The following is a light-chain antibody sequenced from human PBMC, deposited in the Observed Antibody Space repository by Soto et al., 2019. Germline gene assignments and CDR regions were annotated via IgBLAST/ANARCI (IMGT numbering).Light chain of an antibody. CDR3: CSYAGSYRV. CDR2: DVS. V-gene: IGLV2-11*01. J-gene: IGLJ1*01. CDR1: SSDVGGYNY. Sequence: QSGLTQPRSVSRSPGQSVTISCTGTSSDVGGYNYVSWYQQHPGKAPKLMIYDVSKRPSGVPDRFSGSKSGNTASLTISGLQAEDEADYYCCSYAGSYRVFGTGTKVTVL.